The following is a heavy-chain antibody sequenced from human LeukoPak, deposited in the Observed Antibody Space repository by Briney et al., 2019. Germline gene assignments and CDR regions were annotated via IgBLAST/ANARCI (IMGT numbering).Heavy chain of an antibody. Sequence: GGSLRLSCAASGFTFSSYAMSWVRQAPGKGLEWVSSITGSGGGTYYADYYADSVKGRFTISRDNSKNTLYLQMNSLRAEDTAVYYCAKVPLSSSGWDREYYFDYWGQGTLVTVSS. CDR2: ITGSGGGT. D-gene: IGHD6-19*01. J-gene: IGHJ4*02. V-gene: IGHV3-23*01. CDR3: AKVPLSSSGWDREYYFDY. CDR1: GFTFSSYA.